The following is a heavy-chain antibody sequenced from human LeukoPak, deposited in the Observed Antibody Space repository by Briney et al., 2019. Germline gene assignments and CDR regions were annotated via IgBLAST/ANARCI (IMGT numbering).Heavy chain of an antibody. D-gene: IGHD6-19*01. J-gene: IGHJ4*02. V-gene: IGHV3-7*01. CDR2: IKQDGSEK. Sequence: GGSLRLSCAASGFTLCTYWMTWVRQAPGKGLEWVANIKQDGSEKYYVDSVKGRFTISSDNAKKLLYLQMNSLRVKDTAVYYCARDRGSSGRLGRFDNWGQGTLVTVSA. CDR3: ARDRGSSGRLGRFDN. CDR1: GFTLCTYW.